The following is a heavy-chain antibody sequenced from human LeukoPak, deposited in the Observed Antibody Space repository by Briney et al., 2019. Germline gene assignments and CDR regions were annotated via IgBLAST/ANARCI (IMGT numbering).Heavy chain of an antibody. CDR1: GYTFTSYA. J-gene: IGHJ4*02. D-gene: IGHD3-22*01. Sequence: ASVTVPCKASGYTFTSYAMHWVRQAPGQRLEWMGWINAGNGNTKYSQKFQGRVTITRDTSASTAYMELSSLRSEDTAVYYCARDSLSSSGDYWGQGTLVTVSS. CDR3: ARDSLSSSGDY. CDR2: INAGNGNT. V-gene: IGHV1-3*01.